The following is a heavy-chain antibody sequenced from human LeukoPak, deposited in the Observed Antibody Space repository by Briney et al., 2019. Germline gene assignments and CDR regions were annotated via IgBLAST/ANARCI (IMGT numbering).Heavy chain of an antibody. J-gene: IGHJ4*02. CDR1: GFTFSSYG. CDR3: AKGHNMITFGGAMSY. V-gene: IGHV3-30*02. CDR2: IRYDGSNK. Sequence: GGSLRLSCAASGFTFSSYGMSWVRQAPGKGLEWVAFIRYDGSNKYYADSVKGRFTISKDNPKNTLYLQMNSLRAEDTAVYYCAKGHNMITFGGAMSYWGQGTLVTVSS. D-gene: IGHD3-16*01.